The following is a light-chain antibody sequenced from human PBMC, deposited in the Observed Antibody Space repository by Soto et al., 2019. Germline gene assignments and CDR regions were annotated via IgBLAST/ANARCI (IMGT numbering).Light chain of an antibody. CDR2: AAS. CDR3: QQSYSTPQIT. CDR1: QSISSY. Sequence: DIPMTQSPSSLSASVGDRVTITCRASQSISSYLSWYQQKPGKAPKLLIYAASSLQSGVPSRFSGSGSGTDFTLTISSLQPEDFATYYCQQSYSTPQITFGQGTRLEIK. V-gene: IGKV1-39*01. J-gene: IGKJ5*01.